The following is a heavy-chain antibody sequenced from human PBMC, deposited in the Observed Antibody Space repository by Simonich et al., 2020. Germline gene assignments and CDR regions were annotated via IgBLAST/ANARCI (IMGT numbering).Heavy chain of an antibody. CDR1: GFTVSSNY. CDR3: ARWTATGYYFDY. D-gene: IGHD1-1*01. V-gene: IGHV3-53*01. J-gene: IGHJ4*02. Sequence: EVQLVESGGGLIQPGGSLRLSCAASGFTVSSNYMSWVRQAPGRGLGRVSVIYSVGSTYDADSVKGRFTISRDNSKNTLYLQINSLRAEDTAVYYCARWTATGYYFDYWGQGTLVTVSS. CDR2: IYSVGST.